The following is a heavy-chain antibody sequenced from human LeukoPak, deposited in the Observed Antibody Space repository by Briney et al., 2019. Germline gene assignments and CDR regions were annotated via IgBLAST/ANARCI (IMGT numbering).Heavy chain of an antibody. CDR3: ARGSVDTAVVGWFDP. D-gene: IGHD5-18*01. V-gene: IGHV4-4*02. CDR2: IYHSGST. J-gene: IGHJ5*02. CDR1: GGSISSSNW. Sequence: SGTLSLTCAVSGGSISSSNWWSWVRQPPGKGLEWIGEIYHSGSTYYNPSLKSRVTISVDRSKNQFSLKLSSVTAADTAVYYCARGSVDTAVVGWFDPWGQGTLVTVSS.